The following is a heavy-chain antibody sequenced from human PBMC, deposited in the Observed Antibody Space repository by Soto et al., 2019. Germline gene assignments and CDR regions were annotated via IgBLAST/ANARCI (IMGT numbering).Heavy chain of an antibody. Sequence: PSETLSLTCAVYGGSFSGYYWSWIRQPPGKGLEWIGEINHSGSTNYNPSLKSRVTISVDTSKNQFSLKLSSVTAADTAVYYCARGHWNNWNYDWFDPWGQGTLVTVSS. D-gene: IGHD1-7*01. J-gene: IGHJ5*02. CDR3: ARGHWNNWNYDWFDP. CDR1: GGSFSGYY. V-gene: IGHV4-34*01. CDR2: INHSGST.